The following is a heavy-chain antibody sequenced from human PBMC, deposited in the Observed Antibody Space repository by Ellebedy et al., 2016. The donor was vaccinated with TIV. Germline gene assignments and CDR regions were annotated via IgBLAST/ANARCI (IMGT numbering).Heavy chain of an antibody. CDR3: ARAGRGGGYYMDV. J-gene: IGHJ6*03. CDR2: INHSGSS. CDR1: GESFSGFS. Sequence: GSLRLSXAVYGESFSGFSWSWIRQPPGKGLEWIGEINHSGSSNYNPSLKSRVTVSVDTSKNQFSLKLSSMTVADTAVYYCARAGRGGGYYMDVWGKGTTVTVSS. V-gene: IGHV4-34*01. D-gene: IGHD1-14*01.